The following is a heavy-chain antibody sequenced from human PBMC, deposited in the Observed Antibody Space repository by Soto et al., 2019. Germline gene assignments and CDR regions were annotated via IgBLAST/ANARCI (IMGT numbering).Heavy chain of an antibody. CDR1: GFTFSSYG. CDR2: ISYDGSNK. CDR3: AKDRGLLPADYYYGMDV. D-gene: IGHD2-15*01. V-gene: IGHV3-30*18. J-gene: IGHJ6*02. Sequence: QVQLVESGGGVVQPGRSLRLSCAASGFTFSSYGMHWVRQAPGKGLEWVAVISYDGSNKYYADSVKGRFTISRDNSKNTLYLQMNSLRVEDTAVYYCAKDRGLLPADYYYGMDVWGQGTTVTVSS.